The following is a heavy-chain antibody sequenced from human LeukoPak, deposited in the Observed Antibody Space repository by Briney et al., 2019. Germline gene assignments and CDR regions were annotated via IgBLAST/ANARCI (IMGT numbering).Heavy chain of an antibody. CDR1: GYTFTSYD. V-gene: IGHV1-8*01. CDR2: MNPNSGNT. Sequence: ASVKVSCKASGYTFTSYDINWVRQATGQGLEWMGWMNPNSGNTGYAQKFQGRVTMTRNTSISTAYMELSSLRSEDTAVYYCARGGRYFDWLSVWGDAFDIWGQGTMVTVSS. J-gene: IGHJ3*02. CDR3: ARGGRYFDWLSVWGDAFDI. D-gene: IGHD3-9*01.